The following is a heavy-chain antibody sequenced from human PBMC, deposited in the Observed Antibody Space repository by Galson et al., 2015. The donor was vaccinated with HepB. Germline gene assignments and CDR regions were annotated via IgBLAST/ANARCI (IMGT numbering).Heavy chain of an antibody. D-gene: IGHD6-19*01. CDR1: GGTFSSYA. CDR2: IIPIFGTA. Sequence: SVKVSCKASGGTFSSYAISWVRQAPGQGLEWMGGIIPIFGTANYAQKFQGRVTITADESTSTAYMELSSLRSEVTAVYYCARKTKSSGWRLFDYWGQGTLVTVSS. CDR3: ARKTKSSGWRLFDY. V-gene: IGHV1-69*13. J-gene: IGHJ4*02.